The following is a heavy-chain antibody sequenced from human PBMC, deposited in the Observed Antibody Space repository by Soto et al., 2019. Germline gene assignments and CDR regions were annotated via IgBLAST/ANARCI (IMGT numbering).Heavy chain of an antibody. V-gene: IGHV1-46*01. CDR2: IDPSGGIT. D-gene: IGHD3-22*01. Sequence: QVQLSQFGAEVKKPGASVKVSCKASGYSFTNFHIHWVRQAPGQGLEWMGMIDPSGGITRDAQRVQARITMTRDASTSTVYIELRSLTSEDTAVYYCARDVIDHDNYETIGYYFDHWGQGTLVTVSS. CDR3: ARDVIDHDNYETIGYYFDH. J-gene: IGHJ4*02. CDR1: GYSFTNFH.